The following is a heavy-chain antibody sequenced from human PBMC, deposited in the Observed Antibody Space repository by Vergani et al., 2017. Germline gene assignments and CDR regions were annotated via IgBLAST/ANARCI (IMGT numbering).Heavy chain of an antibody. J-gene: IGHJ5*02. CDR1: GFTFDDYA. CDR2: ISWNSGST. D-gene: IGHD2-15*01. V-gene: IGHV3-9*01. Sequence: EVQLVESGGGLVQPGRSLRLSCAASGFTFDDYAMHWVRQDPGKGLEWVSGISWNSGSTGYADSVKGRFTISRDNAKNSLYLHMNSLRAEDTSVYYCARAPSDIVVVVAAHWFDPWGQGTLVTVAS. CDR3: ARAPSDIVVVVAAHWFDP.